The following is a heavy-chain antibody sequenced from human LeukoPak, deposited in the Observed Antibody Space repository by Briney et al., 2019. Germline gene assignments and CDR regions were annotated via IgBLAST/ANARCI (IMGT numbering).Heavy chain of an antibody. CDR1: GYTLTELS. Sequence: GASVKVSCKVSGYTLTELSMHWVRQAPGKGLEWMGGSDPEDGETIYAQKFQGRVTMTEDTSTDTAYMELSSLRSEDTAVYYCATSPITMVRGVIITLALDYWGQGTLVIVSS. CDR3: ATSPITMVRGVIITLALDY. J-gene: IGHJ4*02. CDR2: SDPEDGET. V-gene: IGHV1-24*01. D-gene: IGHD3-10*01.